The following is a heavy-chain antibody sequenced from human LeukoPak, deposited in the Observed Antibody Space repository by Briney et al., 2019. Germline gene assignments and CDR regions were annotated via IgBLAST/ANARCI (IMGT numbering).Heavy chain of an antibody. CDR1: GFTFSSYA. V-gene: IGHV3-23*01. J-gene: IGHJ3*02. Sequence: TGGSLRLSCAASGFTFSSYAMSWVRQAPGKGLEWASAISGSGGSTYYADSVKGRFTISRDNAKNSLCLQMNSLRAEDTAVYYCARGSRTYYYDSSGYLRASDAFDIWGQGTMVTVSS. CDR2: ISGSGGST. CDR3: ARGSRTYYYDSSGYLRASDAFDI. D-gene: IGHD3-22*01.